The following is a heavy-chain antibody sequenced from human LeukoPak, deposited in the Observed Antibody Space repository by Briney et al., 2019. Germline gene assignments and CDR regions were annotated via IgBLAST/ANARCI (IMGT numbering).Heavy chain of an antibody. CDR3: ARDRYYGSGNPNWFDP. V-gene: IGHV4-59*12. D-gene: IGHD3-10*01. Sequence: SETLSLTCTVSGGSISSYYWSWIRQPPGKGLEWIGYIYYSGSTNYNPSLKSRVTISVDTPKNQFSLKLSSVTAADTAVYYCARDRYYGSGNPNWFDPWGQGTLVTVSS. J-gene: IGHJ5*02. CDR2: IYYSGST. CDR1: GGSISSYY.